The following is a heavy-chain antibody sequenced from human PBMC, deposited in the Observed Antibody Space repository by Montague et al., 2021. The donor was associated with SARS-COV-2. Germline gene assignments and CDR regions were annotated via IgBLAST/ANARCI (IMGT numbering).Heavy chain of an antibody. CDR1: GCCYSGSY. D-gene: IGHD3-22*01. V-gene: IGHV4-34*01. CDR2: VNHSGSI. CDR3: ARGTKRVFTYDDDSSGYASDY. J-gene: IGHJ4*02. Sequence: SETLSLTCSVYGCCYSGSYRSCIRQPPGNGIDWFGDVNHSGSIKYNPSLKSRVTISVDTSKNQFSLKLSSVTAADTAVYYCARGTKRVFTYDDDSSGYASDYWGQGTLVTVSS.